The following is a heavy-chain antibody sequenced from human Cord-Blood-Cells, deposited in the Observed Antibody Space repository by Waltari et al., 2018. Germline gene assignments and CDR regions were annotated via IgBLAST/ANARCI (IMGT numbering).Heavy chain of an antibody. Sequence: EVQLVESGGGLVQPGGSLRLSCAASGFPFSSYWMSWVRQAPGKGLEWVANKKQDGSEKYYVDSVKGRFTISRDNAKNSLYLQMNSLRAEDTAVYYCAREGVVGGGFDYWGQGTLVTVSS. J-gene: IGHJ4*02. CDR1: GFPFSSYW. V-gene: IGHV3-7*01. D-gene: IGHD3-16*01. CDR2: KKQDGSEK. CDR3: AREGVVGGGFDY.